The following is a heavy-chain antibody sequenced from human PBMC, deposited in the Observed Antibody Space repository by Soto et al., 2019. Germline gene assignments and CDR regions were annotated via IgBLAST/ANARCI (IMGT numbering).Heavy chain of an antibody. V-gene: IGHV3-23*01. Sequence: DVQLLESGGGWVPPGGSLRLSCAASGFTFSFHTMSWVRQAPGKGREWVASISTGGHSTYYAGSLRGRFSVSRDNSKSTMYLQMNILRADDTAVYYCWKSPGYDSRGLFSSVDYWGQGTLVTVSS. CDR3: WKSPGYDSRGLFSSVDY. D-gene: IGHD3-22*01. J-gene: IGHJ4*02. CDR2: ISTGGHST. CDR1: GFTFSFHT.